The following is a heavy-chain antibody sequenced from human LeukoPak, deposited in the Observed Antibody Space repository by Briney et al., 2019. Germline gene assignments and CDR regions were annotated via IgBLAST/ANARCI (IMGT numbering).Heavy chain of an antibody. V-gene: IGHV4-34*01. CDR2: INHSGST. Sequence: ASETLSLTCAVYGGSFSGYYWSWIRQPPGKGLEWIGEINHSGSTNYNPSLKSRVTISVDTSKNQFSLKLSSVTAADTAVYYCARLYYYYYGMDVWGQGTTVTVSS. CDR3: ARLYYYYYGMDV. CDR1: GGSFSGYY. J-gene: IGHJ6*02. D-gene: IGHD3-10*01.